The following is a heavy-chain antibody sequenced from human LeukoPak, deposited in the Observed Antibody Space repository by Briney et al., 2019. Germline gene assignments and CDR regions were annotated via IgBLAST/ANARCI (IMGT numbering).Heavy chain of an antibody. Sequence: SETLSLTCTVSGGSISSYYWSWIRQPPGKGLEWIGYIYYSGSTNYNPSLKSQVTISVDTSKNQFSLKLSSVTAADTAVYYCARDRDPNWFDPWGQGTLVTVSS. V-gene: IGHV4-59*01. CDR2: IYYSGST. D-gene: IGHD5-24*01. CDR1: GGSISSYY. CDR3: ARDRDPNWFDP. J-gene: IGHJ5*02.